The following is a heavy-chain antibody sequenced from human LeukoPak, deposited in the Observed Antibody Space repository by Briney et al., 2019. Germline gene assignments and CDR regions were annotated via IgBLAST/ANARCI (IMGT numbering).Heavy chain of an antibody. Sequence: ASVQVSCQASGYTFTGHYLHWVRPAPGQGLEWMGWINPNSADTNPAQKFQGRLTMTRVTSISTAYMGLTSQRPDGTAVYFCARIVGTVYAFEIWGQGTMVTVSS. V-gene: IGHV1-2*02. D-gene: IGHD4-17*01. J-gene: IGHJ3*02. CDR2: INPNSADT. CDR3: ARIVGTVYAFEI. CDR1: GYTFTGHY.